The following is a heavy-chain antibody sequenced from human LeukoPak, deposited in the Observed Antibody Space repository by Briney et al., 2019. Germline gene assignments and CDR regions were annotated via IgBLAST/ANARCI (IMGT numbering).Heavy chain of an antibody. CDR2: IYYSGST. Sequence: SETLSLTCTVSGGSISSSSYSWGWIRQPPGKGLEWIGSIYYSGSTYYNPSLKSRVTISVDTSKNQFSLNLSSVTAADTAVYYCAEGYYGMDVWGLGTTVTVSS. J-gene: IGHJ6*02. CDR3: AEGYYGMDV. V-gene: IGHV4-39*01. CDR1: GGSISSSSYS.